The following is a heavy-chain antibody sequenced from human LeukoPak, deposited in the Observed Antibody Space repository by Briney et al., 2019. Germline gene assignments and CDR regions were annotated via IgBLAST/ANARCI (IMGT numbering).Heavy chain of an antibody. V-gene: IGHV4-39*01. CDR2: IYHRGST. D-gene: IGHD3-3*01. J-gene: IGHJ4*02. CDR1: GGSISSSSYY. CDR3: ASGQYYDLWSGYYVD. Sequence: SETLSLTCTVSGGSISSSSYYWGWIRQPPGKGLEWIGSIYHRGSTYYNPSLKSRVTISVDTSKNQFSLKLSSVTAADTAVYYCASGQYYDLWSGYYVDWGQGTLVTVSA.